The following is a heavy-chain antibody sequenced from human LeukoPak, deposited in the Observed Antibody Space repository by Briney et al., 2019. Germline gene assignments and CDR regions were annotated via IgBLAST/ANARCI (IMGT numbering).Heavy chain of an antibody. Sequence: ASVKVSCKASGGTFSSYAISWVRQAPGQGLEWMGGIIPIFGTANYAQKFQGRVTMTRDMSTSTVYMELSSLRSEDTAVYYCARAADRYSSSSGHAYDYWGQGTLVTVSS. CDR2: IIPIFGTA. V-gene: IGHV1-69*05. J-gene: IGHJ4*02. CDR3: ARAADRYSSSSGHAYDY. CDR1: GGTFSSYA. D-gene: IGHD6-6*01.